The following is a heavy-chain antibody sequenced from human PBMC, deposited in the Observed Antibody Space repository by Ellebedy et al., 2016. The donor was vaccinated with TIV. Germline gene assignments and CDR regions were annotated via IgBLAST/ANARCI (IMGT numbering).Heavy chain of an antibody. Sequence: MPGGSLRLSCTVSGGSTSSYYWSWIRQPPGKGLEWIGYIYYSGSTNYNPSLKSRVTISVDTSKNQFSLKLSSVTAADPAVYYCVGGSGYFDYWGQGTLVTVSS. CDR1: GGSTSSYY. D-gene: IGHD2-15*01. J-gene: IGHJ4*02. CDR2: IYYSGST. CDR3: VGGSGYFDY. V-gene: IGHV4-59*01.